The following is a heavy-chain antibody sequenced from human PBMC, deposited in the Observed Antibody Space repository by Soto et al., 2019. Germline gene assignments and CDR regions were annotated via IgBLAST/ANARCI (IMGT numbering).Heavy chain of an antibody. CDR3: ARVQSDIVVVVAATPGDNWFDP. CDR2: IYYSGST. V-gene: IGHV4-31*03. Sequence: QVQLQESGPGLVKPSQTLSLTCTVSGGSISSGGYYWSWIRQHPGKGLEWIGYIYYSGSTYYNPSLKCRVTLSVDTSKKQFSLKLSSVTAADTAVYYCARVQSDIVVVVAATPGDNWFDPWGQGTLVTVSS. CDR1: GGSISSGGYY. J-gene: IGHJ5*02. D-gene: IGHD2-15*01.